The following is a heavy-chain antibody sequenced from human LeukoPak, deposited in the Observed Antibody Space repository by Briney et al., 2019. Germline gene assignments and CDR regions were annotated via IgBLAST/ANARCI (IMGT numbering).Heavy chain of an antibody. Sequence: PGGSLRLSCEGSGFTFSNYWMGWVRQAPGKGLQWVANIKTDGSEKYYVDSVKGRFTISRDNAKNSLYLQMNSLRAEDTAVYYCTRGHQLLYSALKGNNYFDHWGQGTLVTVSS. V-gene: IGHV3-7*04. CDR3: TRGHQLLYSALKGNNYFDH. CDR1: GFTFSNYW. D-gene: IGHD2-2*02. CDR2: IKTDGSEK. J-gene: IGHJ4*02.